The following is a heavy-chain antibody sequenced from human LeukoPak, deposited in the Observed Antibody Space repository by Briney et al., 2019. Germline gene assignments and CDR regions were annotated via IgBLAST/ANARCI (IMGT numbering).Heavy chain of an antibody. CDR3: ARAYYGSGSYYILDY. CDR2: IIPIFGTA. Sequence: GASVKVSCKASGGTFSSYAISWVRQAPGQGLEWMGGIIPIFGTANYAQKFQGRVTVTADESTSTAYMELSSLRSEDTAAYYCARAYYGSGSYYILDYWGQGTLVTVSS. CDR1: GGTFSSYA. D-gene: IGHD3-10*01. V-gene: IGHV1-69*13. J-gene: IGHJ4*02.